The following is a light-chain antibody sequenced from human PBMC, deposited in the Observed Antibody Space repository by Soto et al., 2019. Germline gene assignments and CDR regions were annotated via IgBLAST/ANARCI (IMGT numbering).Light chain of an antibody. V-gene: IGKV1-5*01. J-gene: IGKJ1*01. CDR2: DAS. CDR1: QSISSW. CDR3: QQYNSYSP. Sequence: DIQMTQSPSTLSASVGDRVTITCRASQSISSWLAWYQQKPGKAPKLLIYDASSLESGVPSRFSGSGSGTEFTLTISSLQPDDFATCYCQQYNSYSPFGQGTKV.